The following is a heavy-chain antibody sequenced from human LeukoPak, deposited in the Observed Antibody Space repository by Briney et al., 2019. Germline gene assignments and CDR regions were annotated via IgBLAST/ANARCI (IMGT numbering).Heavy chain of an antibody. CDR3: ARSEAAAGHYYYGMDV. J-gene: IGHJ6*02. CDR1: GGTFSSYA. V-gene: IGHV1-69*13. D-gene: IGHD6-13*01. CDR2: IIPIFGTA. Sequence: SVKVSCKASGGTFSSYAISWVRQAPGQGLEWRGGIIPIFGTANYAQKFQGRVTITADESTSTAYMELSSLRSEDTAVYYCARSEAAAGHYYYGMDVWGQGTTVTVSS.